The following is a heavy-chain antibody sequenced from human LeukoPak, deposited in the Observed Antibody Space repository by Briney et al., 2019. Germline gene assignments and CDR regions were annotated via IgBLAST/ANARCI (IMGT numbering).Heavy chain of an antibody. CDR3: ARGSRTVTRGWLDP. CDR1: GFTFSSYA. CDR2: ISYDGSNK. Sequence: GGSLRLSCAASGFTFSSYAMHWVRQAPGKGLEWVAVISYDGSNKYYADSVKGRFTISRDNSKNTLYLQMNSLRAEDTAVYYCARGSRTVTRGWLDPWGQGTLVTVSS. D-gene: IGHD4-17*01. J-gene: IGHJ5*02. V-gene: IGHV3-30*04.